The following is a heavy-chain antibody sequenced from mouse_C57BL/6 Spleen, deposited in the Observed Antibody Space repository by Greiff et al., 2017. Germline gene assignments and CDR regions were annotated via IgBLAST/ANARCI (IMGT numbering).Heavy chain of an antibody. D-gene: IGHD4-1*01. V-gene: IGHV2-2*01. J-gene: IGHJ1*03. Sequence: QVQLQQSGPGLVQPSQCLSITCTVSGFSLTSYGVHWVRQSPGKGLEWLGVIWSGGSTDYNAAFISRLSISKDNSKSQVFFKMNSLHSDDAAIYYCARNSLGRDRYFDVWGTGTTVTVSS. CDR3: ARNSLGRDRYFDV. CDR1: GFSLTSYG. CDR2: IWSGGST.